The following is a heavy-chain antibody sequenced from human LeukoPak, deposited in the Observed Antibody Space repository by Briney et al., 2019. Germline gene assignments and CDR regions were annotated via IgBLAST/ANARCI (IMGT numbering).Heavy chain of an antibody. CDR3: ARAPTEVYYYYYIDV. J-gene: IGHJ6*03. Sequence: SETLSLTCTVSGGSINSYYWSWIRQPAGKGLEWIGRIYTSGSTNYNPSLKSRVTMSVDTSKNQFSLKLSSVTAADTAVYYCARAPTEVYYYYYIDVWGKGTTVTVSS. V-gene: IGHV4-4*07. D-gene: IGHD1-14*01. CDR2: IYTSGST. CDR1: GGSINSYY.